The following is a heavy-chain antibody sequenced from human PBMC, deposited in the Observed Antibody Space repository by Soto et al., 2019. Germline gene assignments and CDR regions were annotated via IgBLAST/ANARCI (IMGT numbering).Heavy chain of an antibody. Sequence: QVQLVQSGAEVKKPGSSVKVSCKASGGTFSSYAISWVRQAPGQGLEWVGGIIPIFGTANYAQKFQGRVTITADESTSTAYMELSSLRSEDTAVYYCARGLEYSSSDDTYYFDYWGQGTLVTVSS. D-gene: IGHD6-6*01. J-gene: IGHJ4*02. V-gene: IGHV1-69*12. CDR3: ARGLEYSSSDDTYYFDY. CDR2: IIPIFGTA. CDR1: GGTFSSYA.